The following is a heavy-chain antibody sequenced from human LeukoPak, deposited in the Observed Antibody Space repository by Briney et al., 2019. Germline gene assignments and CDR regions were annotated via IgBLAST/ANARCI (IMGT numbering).Heavy chain of an antibody. CDR3: ARESNSMVPYYYYYMDV. J-gene: IGHJ6*03. V-gene: IGHV4-61*02. D-gene: IGHD3-10*01. CDR2: IYTSGST. CDR1: GGSISSGSYY. Sequence: SQTLSLTCTVSGGSISSGSYYWSWIRQPAGKGLEWIGRIYTSGSTNHNPSLRSRVTISVDTSKNQFSLKVSSVTAADTAVYYCARESNSMVPYYYYYMDVWGKGTTVTASS.